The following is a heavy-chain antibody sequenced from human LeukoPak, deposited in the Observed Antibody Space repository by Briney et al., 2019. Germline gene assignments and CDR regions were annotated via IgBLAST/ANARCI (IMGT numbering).Heavy chain of an antibody. CDR2: ISSNGGST. CDR1: GFTFSSYA. Sequence: PGGSLRLSCAASGFTFSSYAMHWVRQAPGKGLEYVSAISSNGGSTYYANSVKGRFTISRDNSKNTLYLQMGSLRAEDMAVYYCARGSSDLDYWGQGTLVTVSS. D-gene: IGHD6-6*01. J-gene: IGHJ4*02. CDR3: ARGSSDLDY. V-gene: IGHV3-64*01.